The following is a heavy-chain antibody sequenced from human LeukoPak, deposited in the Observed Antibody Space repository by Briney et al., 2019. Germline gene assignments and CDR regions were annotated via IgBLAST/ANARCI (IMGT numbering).Heavy chain of an antibody. Sequence: PSETLSLTCSVSDGSITNNSYYWGWIRQPPGKGLEWIGNIFHSGTTYYKPSLKSRVTISVDTSKNQFSLKLSSVTAADTAVYYCARRIYGSGSYYDYWGQGTLVTVSS. V-gene: IGHV4-39*07. CDR2: IFHSGTT. CDR3: ARRIYGSGSYYDY. D-gene: IGHD3-10*01. CDR1: DGSITNNSYY. J-gene: IGHJ4*02.